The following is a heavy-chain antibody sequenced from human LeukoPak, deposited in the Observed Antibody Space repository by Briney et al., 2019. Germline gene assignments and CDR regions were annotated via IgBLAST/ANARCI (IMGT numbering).Heavy chain of an antibody. D-gene: IGHD6-19*01. CDR2: VFYSGST. J-gene: IGHJ4*02. CDR1: GGSINTYF. Sequence: PSETLSLTCSVSGGSINTYFWSWIGPPPGKGLEGIGYVFYSGSTNYNPSLKSRVTISVDTSKNQISLKLTSVTAADTAVYYCARHPSAVAGKTFDCWGQGTLVTVSS. V-gene: IGHV4-59*08. CDR3: ARHPSAVAGKTFDC.